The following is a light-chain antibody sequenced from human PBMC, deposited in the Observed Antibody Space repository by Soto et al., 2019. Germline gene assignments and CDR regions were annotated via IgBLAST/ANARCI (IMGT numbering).Light chain of an antibody. CDR2: AAS. CDR1: QYIGRY. CDR3: QQTYRTPLT. Sequence: DIQMTQSPSSLSASVGDRVTITCRAGQYIGRYLNWYQQKPGKAPKLLIYAASSLHSGVPSRFSGSGSGTDFTLTIRSMQTEDFATYSCQQTYRTPLTFGGGTKVDIK. J-gene: IGKJ4*01. V-gene: IGKV1-39*01.